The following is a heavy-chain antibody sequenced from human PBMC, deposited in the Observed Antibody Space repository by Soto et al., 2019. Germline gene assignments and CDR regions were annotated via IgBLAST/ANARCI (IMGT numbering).Heavy chain of an antibody. CDR3: ARGGRKEMATIEPVPSYYGMAV. CDR1: GGTFSSYA. CDR2: IIPIFGTA. D-gene: IGHD5-12*01. Sequence: QVQLVQSGAEVKKPGSSVKVSCKASGGTFSSYAISWVRQAPGQGLEWMGGIIPIFGTANYAQKFQGRVTITADKSTGTGYMELSSLRSEDTAVYYCARGGRKEMATIEPVPSYYGMAVWGQGTTVTVSS. J-gene: IGHJ6*02. V-gene: IGHV1-69*06.